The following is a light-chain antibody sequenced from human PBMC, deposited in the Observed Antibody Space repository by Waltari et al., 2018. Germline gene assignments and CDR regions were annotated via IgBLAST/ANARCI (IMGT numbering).Light chain of an antibody. Sequence: DIQLTQSPSFLSASVGDRVTITCRASQGIRDYLAWFQQKAGKAPKLLIYAASTLQSGVPSRFSGSGSGTEFTLTISSLQPEDSATYYCQQLNSYPLTFGGGTKVEIK. CDR1: QGIRDY. CDR3: QQLNSYPLT. V-gene: IGKV1-9*01. J-gene: IGKJ4*01. CDR2: AAS.